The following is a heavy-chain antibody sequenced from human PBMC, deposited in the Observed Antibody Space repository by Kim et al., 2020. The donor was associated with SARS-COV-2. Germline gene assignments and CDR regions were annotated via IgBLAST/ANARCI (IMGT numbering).Heavy chain of an antibody. V-gene: IGHV3-23*01. J-gene: IGHJ4*02. Sequence: TYVADAVKGRFTISRDNSKNTLYLQMSSLRAEDTAVYYCAKDRMGATSHWGQGTLVTVSS. CDR2: T. D-gene: IGHD1-26*01. CDR3: AKDRMGATSH.